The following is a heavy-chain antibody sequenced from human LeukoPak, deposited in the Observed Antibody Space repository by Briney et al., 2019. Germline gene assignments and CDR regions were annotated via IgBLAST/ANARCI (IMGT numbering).Heavy chain of an antibody. J-gene: IGHJ5*02. CDR3: AHSPSITMVRKTGGWFDP. CDR2: IYWDDDK. D-gene: IGHD3-10*01. CDR1: GFSLSTSGVG. Sequence: SGPTLVNPTQTLTLTYTFSGFSLSTSGVGVGWIRQPPGKALEWLALIYWDDDKRYSPSLKSRLTITKDTSKNQVVLTMTNVDPVDTATYYCAHSPSITMVRKTGGWFDPWGQGTLVTVSS. V-gene: IGHV2-5*02.